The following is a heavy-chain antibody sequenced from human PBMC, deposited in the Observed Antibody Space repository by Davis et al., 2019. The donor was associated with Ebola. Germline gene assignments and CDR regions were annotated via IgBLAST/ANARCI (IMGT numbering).Heavy chain of an antibody. D-gene: IGHD2-2*01. Sequence: GESLKISCAASGFTFSSYAMSWVRQAPGKGLEWVSSISSSSSYIYYADSVKGRFTISRDNAKNSLYLQMNSLRAEDTAVYYCARVGVWCSSTSCYQGLDYWGQGNLVTVSS. CDR2: ISSSSSYI. J-gene: IGHJ4*02. V-gene: IGHV3-21*01. CDR1: GFTFSSYA. CDR3: ARVGVWCSSTSCYQGLDY.